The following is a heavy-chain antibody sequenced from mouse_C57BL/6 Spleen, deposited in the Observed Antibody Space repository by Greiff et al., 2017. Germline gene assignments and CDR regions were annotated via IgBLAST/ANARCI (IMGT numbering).Heavy chain of an antibody. CDR3: ARGDFYYAMDY. J-gene: IGHJ4*01. CDR2: ISYSGST. V-gene: IGHV3-1*01. Sequence: EVKLQESGPGMVKPSQSLSLTCTVTGYSITSGYDWHWIRHFPGNKLEWMGYISYSGSTNYNPSLKSRISITHDTSKNHFFLTLNSVTTEDTATYYCARGDFYYAMDYWGQGTSVTVSS. CDR1: GYSITSGYD. D-gene: IGHD3-3*01.